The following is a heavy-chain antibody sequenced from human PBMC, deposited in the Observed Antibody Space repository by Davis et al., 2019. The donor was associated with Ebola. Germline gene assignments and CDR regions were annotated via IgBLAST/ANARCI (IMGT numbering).Heavy chain of an antibody. D-gene: IGHD4-11*01. J-gene: IGHJ6*04. CDR1: GGSISSSSYY. Sequence: SETLSLTCTVSGGSISSSSYYWGWIRQPPGKGLEWIGEINHSGSTNYNPSLKSRVTISVDTSKNQFSLKLSSVTAADTAVYYCARLVQYTYYYYYGMDVWGKGTTVTVSS. CDR2: INHSGST. CDR3: ARLVQYTYYYYYGMDV. V-gene: IGHV4-39*07.